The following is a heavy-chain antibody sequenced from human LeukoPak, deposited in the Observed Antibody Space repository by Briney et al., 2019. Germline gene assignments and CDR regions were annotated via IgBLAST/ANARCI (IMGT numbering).Heavy chain of an antibody. CDR3: AKYEGHSGSFGGHNWFDP. D-gene: IGHD1-26*01. J-gene: IGHJ5*02. CDR1: GFTFSNYG. V-gene: IGHV3-30*18. Sequence: GGSLRLSCAASGFTFSNYGMHWVRQAPGKGLEWVAVISDDGSKKYYADSVKGRFTISRDNSKIMLYLQMNSLRAEDTAVYYCAKYEGHSGSFGGHNWFDPWGQGTLVTVSS. CDR2: ISDDGSKK.